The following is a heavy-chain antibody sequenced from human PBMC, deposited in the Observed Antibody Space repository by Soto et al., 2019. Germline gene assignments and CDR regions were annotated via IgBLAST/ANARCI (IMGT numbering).Heavy chain of an antibody. CDR3: ARSWVPNWNYGNWFNP. J-gene: IGHJ5*02. CDR1: GGTFSSYA. V-gene: IGHV1-69*13. Sequence: ASVKVSCKASGGTFSSYAISWVRQAPGQGLEWMGGIIPIFGTANYAQKFQGRVTITADESTSTAYMELSSLRSEDTAVYYCARSWVPNWNYGNWFNPWGQGTLVTVSS. D-gene: IGHD1-7*01. CDR2: IIPIFGTA.